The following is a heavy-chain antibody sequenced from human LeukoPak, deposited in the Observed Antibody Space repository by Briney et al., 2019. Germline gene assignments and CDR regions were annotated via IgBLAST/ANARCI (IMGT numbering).Heavy chain of an antibody. CDR3: AREPVYDSSGQFDY. CDR1: GFTFSSYW. Sequence: GGSLRLSCAASGFTFSSYWMSWVRQAPGQGLEWVANIKQDGSEKYYVDSVKGRFTISRDNAKNTLYLQMNSLRAEDTAVYYCAREPVYDSSGQFDYWGQGTLVTVSS. CDR2: IKQDGSEK. J-gene: IGHJ4*02. V-gene: IGHV3-7*01. D-gene: IGHD3-22*01.